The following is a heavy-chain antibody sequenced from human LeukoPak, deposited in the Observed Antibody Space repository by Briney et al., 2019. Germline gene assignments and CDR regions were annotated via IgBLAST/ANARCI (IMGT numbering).Heavy chain of an antibody. CDR2: FGGSGGST. D-gene: IGHD1-26*01. Sequence: GGSLRLSSAPSVFTFSTEAMTTVGESARPRVKCFSAFGGSGGSTYYADSVKGRFTISRDNSKNTLYLQMNSLRAEDTAVYYCANLRSWYSWSYHAFDIWGQGTMVTVSS. CDR1: VFTFSTEA. CDR3: ANLRSWYSWSYHAFDI. V-gene: IGHV3-23*01. J-gene: IGHJ3*02.